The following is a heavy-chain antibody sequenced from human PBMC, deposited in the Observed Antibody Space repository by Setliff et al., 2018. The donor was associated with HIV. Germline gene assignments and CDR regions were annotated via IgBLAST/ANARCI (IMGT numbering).Heavy chain of an antibody. CDR2: IIPISGTA. V-gene: IGHV1-69*05. CDR3: ARDFGGYCSSMSCPGLFDP. CDR1: GGTFSNYG. J-gene: IGHJ5*02. Sequence: SVKVSCKASGGTFSNYGMSWVRQAPGQGLEWMGGIIPISGTANYAQKFQGRVTITTDESTITAYMELSGLRSEDTAVYSCARDFGGYCSSMSCPGLFDPWGQGTLVTVSS. D-gene: IGHD2-2*01.